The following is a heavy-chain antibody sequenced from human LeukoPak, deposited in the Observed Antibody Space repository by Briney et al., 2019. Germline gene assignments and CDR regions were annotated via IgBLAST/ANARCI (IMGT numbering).Heavy chain of an antibody. CDR3: ARESLLGGLDY. CDR1: GFTIGTYL. CDR2: IKEGGSEK. V-gene: IGHV3-7*04. D-gene: IGHD2-21*02. Sequence: GGSLRLSCAASGFTIGTYLMTWVRQAPGKGLEWVANIKEGGSEKYYVDSVKGRFTISRDNAKNSLYLQMNSLRVEDTAMYYCARESLLGGLDYWGQGILVTVSS. J-gene: IGHJ4*02.